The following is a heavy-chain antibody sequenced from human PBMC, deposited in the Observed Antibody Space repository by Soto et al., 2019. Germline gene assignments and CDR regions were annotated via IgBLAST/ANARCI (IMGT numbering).Heavy chain of an antibody. D-gene: IGHD6-19*01. CDR3: ARARSSIRVSGMAFGHCGWNYFDY. Sequence: QVQLVQSGAEVKKPGSSVKVSCKASGGTFSSYAISWVRQAPGQGLEWMGGIIPILGTANYAQKFQGRVTLTAVESTSTAYMELSSLSSEDTAVYYCARARSSIRVSGMAFGHCGWNYFDYWGQGTLVTVSS. V-gene: IGHV1-69*01. CDR1: GGTFSSYA. CDR2: IIPILGTA. J-gene: IGHJ4*02.